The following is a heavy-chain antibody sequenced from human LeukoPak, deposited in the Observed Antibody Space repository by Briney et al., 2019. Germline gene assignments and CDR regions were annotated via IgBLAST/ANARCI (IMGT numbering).Heavy chain of an antibody. CDR2: INHSGST. J-gene: IGHJ6*03. CDR3: ARLGYSSSWPAYYYYYYMDV. CDR1: GGSFSGYY. D-gene: IGHD6-13*01. Sequence: SETLSLTCAVYGGSFSGYYWSWIRQPPGKGLEWIGEINHSGSTNYNPPLKSRVTISVDTSKNQFSLKLSSVTAADTAVYYCARLGYSSSWPAYYYYYYMDVWGKGTTVTVSS. V-gene: IGHV4-34*01.